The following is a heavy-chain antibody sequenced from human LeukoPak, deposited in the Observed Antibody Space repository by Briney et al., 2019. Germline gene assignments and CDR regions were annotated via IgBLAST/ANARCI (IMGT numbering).Heavy chain of an antibody. V-gene: IGHV1-2*02. CDR1: GYTFTDYY. CDR2: INPDTGGT. D-gene: IGHD3-10*01. J-gene: IGHJ4*02. Sequence: ASVKVSCKASGYTFTDYYMHWVRLAPGQGLEWMGWINPDTGGTVYAQKFQGRVTMTRDTSISTAYMELSRLRSDDTAVYYCARGYGSGSYRYRLFDYWGQGTLVTVSS. CDR3: ARGYGSGSYRYRLFDY.